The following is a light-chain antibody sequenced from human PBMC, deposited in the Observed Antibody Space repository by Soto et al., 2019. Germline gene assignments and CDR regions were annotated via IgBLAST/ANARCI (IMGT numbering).Light chain of an antibody. J-gene: IGKJ1*01. Sequence: EIVLTQSPGTLSLSPGERVTLSCRASQSLSSGYLAWYQQKLGQAPRLLIYDASRRATGIPERFSGSGSGTDFTLTINRLEPEDFAVYYCQQYGSSPTFXLGTKVDIK. V-gene: IGKV3-20*01. CDR1: QSLSSGY. CDR2: DAS. CDR3: QQYGSSPT.